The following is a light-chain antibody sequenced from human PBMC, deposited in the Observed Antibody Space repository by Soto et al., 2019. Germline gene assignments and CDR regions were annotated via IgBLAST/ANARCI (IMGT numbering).Light chain of an antibody. V-gene: IGKV1-39*01. J-gene: IGKJ1*01. CDR3: QQGYSSRWT. CDR2: ATS. CDR1: QNIRTY. Sequence: DIQMTQSPSSLSASVGDRVTITCRASQNIRTYLNWYQQKPGKAPQLLIYATSSVQTGVPSRFSASGSGTDFSLVISDLQPEDFATYYCQQGYSSRWTSGRGTKVEI.